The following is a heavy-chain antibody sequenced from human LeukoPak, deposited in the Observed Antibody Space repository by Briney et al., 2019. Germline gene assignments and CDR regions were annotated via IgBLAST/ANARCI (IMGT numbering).Heavy chain of an antibody. CDR3: ARDGGSYTTGALDI. Sequence: GGSLRLSCAASGFTFSDYYMNWIRQAPGKGLEWVSYISNSGTTIYYADSVKGRFTISRDNAKNSLYLQMNSLRAEDTAVCYCARDGGSYTTGALDIWGQGTMVTVSS. D-gene: IGHD1-26*01. CDR1: GFTFSDYY. V-gene: IGHV3-11*04. J-gene: IGHJ3*02. CDR2: ISNSGTTI.